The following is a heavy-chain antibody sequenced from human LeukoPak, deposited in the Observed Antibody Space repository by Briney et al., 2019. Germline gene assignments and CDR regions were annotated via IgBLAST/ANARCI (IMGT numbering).Heavy chain of an antibody. Sequence: SQTLSLTCTVSGGSISSGSYHWIWIRQPAGKGLEWIGHIYTSGSTNYNPSLRSRVTISVDTSKNQFSLKLSSVTAADTAVYYCARTTEGGYSYGYFYYYYMDVWGKGTTVTISS. CDR1: GGSISSGSYH. CDR3: ARTTEGGYSYGYFYYYYMDV. J-gene: IGHJ6*03. V-gene: IGHV4-61*09. D-gene: IGHD5-18*01. CDR2: IYTSGST.